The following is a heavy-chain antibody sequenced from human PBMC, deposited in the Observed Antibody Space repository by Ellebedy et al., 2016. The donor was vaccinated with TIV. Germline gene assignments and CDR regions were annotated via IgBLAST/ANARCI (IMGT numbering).Heavy chain of an antibody. CDR1: GFGLSNYD. D-gene: IGHD5-24*01. V-gene: IGHV3-13*01. CDR3: ARDPPAITYRTWG. CDR2: IGTAADA. J-gene: IGHJ4*02. Sequence: GGSLRLXXAASGFGLSNYDMHWVRQATGKGLEWVAVIGTAADAYYPGSVKGRFTISRDSSKNTLYLQMNSLRVEDTAVYYCARDPPAITYRTWGWGQGTLVTVSS.